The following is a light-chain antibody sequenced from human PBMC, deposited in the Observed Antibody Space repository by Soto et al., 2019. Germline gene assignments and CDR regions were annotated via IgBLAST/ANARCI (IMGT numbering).Light chain of an antibody. CDR1: QSVSTSY. V-gene: IGKV3-20*01. Sequence: EIVLTQSPGTLSLSPGERATLSCRASQSVSTSYFAWYQQKPGQAPRLLIYGASHRATGIPDRFSGSGSGTDFTVTISRLEPEDFAVYYCQQYNMSPFTFGQGTKLEIE. CDR2: GAS. CDR3: QQYNMSPFT. J-gene: IGKJ2*01.